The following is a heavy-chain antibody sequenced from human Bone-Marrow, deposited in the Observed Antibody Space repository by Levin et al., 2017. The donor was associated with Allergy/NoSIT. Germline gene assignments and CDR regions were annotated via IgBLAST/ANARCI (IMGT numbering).Heavy chain of an antibody. CDR3: ATCAFGELSCDY. J-gene: IGHJ4*02. CDR2: IYSSGST. V-gene: IGHV4-59*01. CDR1: GGSFSSYY. Sequence: SQTLSLTCSVSGGSFSSYYWNWIRQPPGKGLEWIGFIYSSGSTSYNPSLKSRVTISIDTSKNQFSLNLNSVTAADTAVYYCATCAFGELSCDYWGQGTLVTVSS. D-gene: IGHD3-10*01.